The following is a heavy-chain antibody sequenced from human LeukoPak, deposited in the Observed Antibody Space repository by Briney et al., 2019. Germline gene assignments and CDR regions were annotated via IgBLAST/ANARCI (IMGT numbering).Heavy chain of an antibody. V-gene: IGHV4-4*09. CDR2: IYSSGST. J-gene: IGHJ6*03. CDR3: ARHGVDVTTIPDYSYYYMDV. Sequence: SETLSLTCAVYGGSFSGYYWSWIRQPPGKGLEWIAYIYSSGSTYYNPSLKSRVTISVDTSKNQVSLKLNSVTAADTAVYYCARHGVDVTTIPDYSYYYMDVWGKGTTVTVSS. D-gene: IGHD3-3*01. CDR1: GGSFSGYY.